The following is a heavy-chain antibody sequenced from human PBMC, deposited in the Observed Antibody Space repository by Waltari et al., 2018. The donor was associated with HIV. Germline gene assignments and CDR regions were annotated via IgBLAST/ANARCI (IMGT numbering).Heavy chain of an antibody. J-gene: IGHJ5*02. CDR1: GGSISSSHW. D-gene: IGHD2-15*01. Sequence: QVQLQESGPGLVKPSGTLSLTCAVSGGSISSSHWWSWVRQPPGKGLEWIGEIYHSGSTNYNPSLKSRVTISVDKSKNQFSLKLSSVTAADTAVYYCARTIGYCSGGSCYSGFDPWGQGTLVTVSS. CDR3: ARTIGYCSGGSCYSGFDP. V-gene: IGHV4-4*02. CDR2: IYHSGST.